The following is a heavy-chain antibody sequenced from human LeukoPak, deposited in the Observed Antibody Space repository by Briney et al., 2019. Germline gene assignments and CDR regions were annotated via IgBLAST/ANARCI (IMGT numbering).Heavy chain of an antibody. Sequence: SETLSLTCTVSGGSISSSSYYWGWIRQPPGKGLEWIGSVYYSGSTYYNPSLKSRVTISVDTSKNQFSLKLSSVTAADTAVYYCAKYSSSWYDAFDIWGQGTMVTVSS. J-gene: IGHJ3*02. CDR3: AKYSSSWYDAFDI. V-gene: IGHV4-39*07. D-gene: IGHD6-13*01. CDR1: GGSISSSSYY. CDR2: VYYSGST.